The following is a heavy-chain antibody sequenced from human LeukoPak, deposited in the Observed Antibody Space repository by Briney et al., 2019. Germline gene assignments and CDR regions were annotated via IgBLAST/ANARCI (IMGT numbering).Heavy chain of an antibody. CDR2: IKSKTDGGTT. D-gene: IGHD3-10*01. J-gene: IGHJ4*02. Sequence: PGGSLRLSCAASGFTFSNAWMSWVRQAPGKGLEWVGRIKSKTDGGTTDYAAPVKGRFTISRDDSKNTLYLQMNSLKTEDTAVYYCTATEELLWFGELPDYWGQGTLVTVSS. CDR3: TATEELLWFGELPDY. V-gene: IGHV3-15*01. CDR1: GFTFSNAW.